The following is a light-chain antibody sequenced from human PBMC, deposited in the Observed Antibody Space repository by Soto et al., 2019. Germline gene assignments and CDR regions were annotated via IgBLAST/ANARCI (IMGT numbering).Light chain of an antibody. CDR1: QSISNNH. CDR2: GTS. V-gene: IGKV3-20*01. CDR3: EYYGTSIT. J-gene: IGKJ4*01. Sequence: EIVLTQSPGTLSLSPGERVTLSCRASQSISNNHLAWYQQKPGQAPRLLIHGTSNRATGIPDRFSGSGSGTDFTLTFSRLEPEGFAVYYCEYYGTSITFGGGTKVEIK.